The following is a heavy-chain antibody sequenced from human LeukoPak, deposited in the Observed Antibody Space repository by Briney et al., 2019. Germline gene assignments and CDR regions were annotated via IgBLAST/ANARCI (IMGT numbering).Heavy chain of an antibody. V-gene: IGHV3-30*18. D-gene: IGHD6-13*01. CDR2: ISYDGSNK. CDR3: AKERAAAALTPDY. Sequence: PGRSLRLSCAASGFTFSSYGMHWVRQAPGKGLEWVAVISYDGSNKYYADSVKGRFTISRDNSKNTLYLQMNSLRAEDTAVYYCAKERAAAALTPDYWGQGTLVTVSS. J-gene: IGHJ4*02. CDR1: GFTFSSYG.